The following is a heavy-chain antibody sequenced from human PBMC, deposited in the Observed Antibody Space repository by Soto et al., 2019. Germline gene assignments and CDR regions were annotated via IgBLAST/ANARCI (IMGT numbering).Heavy chain of an antibody. D-gene: IGHD2-8*01. CDR2: IYYSGST. J-gene: IGHJ5*02. CDR3: ARGLHCSNGRRFGP. V-gene: IGHV4-39*01. Sequence: SETLSLTCTVSGGSISSSSYYWGWIRQPPGKGLERIGSIYYSGSTYYNPSLKSRVTISVDTSKNQFSLKLSSVTAADTAVYYCARGLHCSNGRRFGPWGQGALVTVSS. CDR1: GGSISSSSYY.